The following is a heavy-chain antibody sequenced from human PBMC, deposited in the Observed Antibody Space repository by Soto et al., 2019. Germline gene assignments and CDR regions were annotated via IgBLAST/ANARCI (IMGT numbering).Heavy chain of an antibody. CDR1: GYTFTGFG. V-gene: IGHV1-18*01. J-gene: IGHJ4*02. CDR3: ARALAASPTSFDY. CDR2: IGAFNGNT. D-gene: IGHD6-13*01. Sequence: QVQLVQSGGEVQKPGASVKVSCKASGYTFTGFGISWVRQAPGQGLEWMGWIGAFNGNTNYPQKLQARVTMTTDTSTRTAYMELRSLRSDDTAVYYCARALAASPTSFDYWGQGTLVTVSS.